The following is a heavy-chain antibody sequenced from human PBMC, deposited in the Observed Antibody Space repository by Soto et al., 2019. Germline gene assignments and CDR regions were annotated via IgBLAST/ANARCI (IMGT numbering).Heavy chain of an antibody. CDR1: GFTFSGSA. CDR3: TRPQDAFDI. V-gene: IGHV3-73*01. Sequence: GGSLRLSCAASGFTFSGSAMHWVRQASGKGLEWVGRIRSKANSYATAYAASVKGRFTISRDDSKNTAYLQMNSLKTEDTAVYYCTRPQDAFDIWGQGTMVTVSS. CDR2: IRSKANSYAT. J-gene: IGHJ3*02.